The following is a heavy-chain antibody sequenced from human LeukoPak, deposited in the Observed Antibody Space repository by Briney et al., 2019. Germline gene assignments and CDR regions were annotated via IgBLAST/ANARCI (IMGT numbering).Heavy chain of an antibody. CDR2: IIPIFGTA. CDR3: ASPSPFPYSSHYFDY. V-gene: IGHV1-69*13. J-gene: IGHJ4*02. Sequence: ASVKVSCKASGGTFSSYAIGWVRQAPGQGLEWMGGIIPIFGTANYAQKFQGRVTITADESTSTAYMELSSLRSEDTAVYYCASPSPFPYSSHYFDYWGQGTLVTVSS. D-gene: IGHD6-13*01. CDR1: GGTFSSYA.